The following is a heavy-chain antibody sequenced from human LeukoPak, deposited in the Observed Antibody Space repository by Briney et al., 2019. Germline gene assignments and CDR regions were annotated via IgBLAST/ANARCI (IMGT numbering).Heavy chain of an antibody. CDR2: IWYDGSNK. Sequence: PGRSLRLSCAASGFTFSSYGMHWVRQAPGKGLEWVAVIWYDGSNKYYADSVKGRFTISRDNSKNTLYLQMNSLRAEDTAVYYCARGREWYYDSSGYYGYWGQGTLVTVSS. D-gene: IGHD3-22*01. J-gene: IGHJ4*02. V-gene: IGHV3-33*08. CDR1: GFTFSSYG. CDR3: ARGREWYYDSSGYYGY.